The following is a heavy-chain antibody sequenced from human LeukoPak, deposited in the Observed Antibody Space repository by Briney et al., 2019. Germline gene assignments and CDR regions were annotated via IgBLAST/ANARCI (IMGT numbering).Heavy chain of an antibody. J-gene: IGHJ4*02. V-gene: IGHV4-30-4*01. D-gene: IGHD1-26*01. CDR1: GGSISSGDYY. CDR2: IDYSGST. CDR3: ARHIVGGLAIFDS. Sequence: SETLSLTCTVSGGSISSGDYYWSWIRQPPGKGLEWIGYIDYSGSTYYNPSLKSRVTISVDTSKNQFSLKLTSVTAADTAVYYCARHIVGGLAIFDSWGQGTLVTVSS.